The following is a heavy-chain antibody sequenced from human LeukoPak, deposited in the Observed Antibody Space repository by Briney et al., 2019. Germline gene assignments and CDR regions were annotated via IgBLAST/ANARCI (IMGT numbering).Heavy chain of an antibody. CDR2: INPNSGGT. J-gene: IGHJ4*02. V-gene: IGHV1-2*02. CDR3: AGDFQAARLHMFEF. CDR1: GYTFTGYY. D-gene: IGHD6-6*01. Sequence: GASVKVSCKASGYTFTGYYMHWVRQAPGQGLEWTGWINPNSGGTNYAQKFQGRVTMTRDTSISTAYMELSRLRSDDTAVYYCAGDFQAARLHMFEFWGQGSLVTVSS.